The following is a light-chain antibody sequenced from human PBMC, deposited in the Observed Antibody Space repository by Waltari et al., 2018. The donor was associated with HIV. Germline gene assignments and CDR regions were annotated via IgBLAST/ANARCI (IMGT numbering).Light chain of an antibody. CDR1: SNDIGAYNY. J-gene: IGLJ2*01. Sequence: QSALTQPRSVSGSPGQSVTISCVGTSNDIGAYNYVSWYQQHPGKAPKVMIYDVNKRASGGPGRVAGYKSGNTAARTISGLEAEDEADYYCCAYAGSRVIFGGGTKLTVL. CDR3: CAYAGSRVI. CDR2: DVN. V-gene: IGLV2-11*01.